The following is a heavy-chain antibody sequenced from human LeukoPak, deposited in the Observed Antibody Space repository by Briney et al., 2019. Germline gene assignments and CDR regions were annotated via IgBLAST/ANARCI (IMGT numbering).Heavy chain of an antibody. D-gene: IGHD1-26*01. Sequence: GGSLRLSCAASGFTFSNYWMHWVRQAPGKGLVWVSGISWNSGSIGYADSVKGRFTISRDNAKNSLYLQMNSLRAEDTALYHCARKGWELLPWWYFDLWGRGTLVTVSS. CDR1: GFTFSNYW. J-gene: IGHJ2*01. V-gene: IGHV3-20*01. CDR3: ARKGWELLPWWYFDL. CDR2: ISWNSGSI.